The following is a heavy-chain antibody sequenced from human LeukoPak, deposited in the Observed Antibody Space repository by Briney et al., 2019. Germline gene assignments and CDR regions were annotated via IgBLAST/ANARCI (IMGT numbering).Heavy chain of an antibody. CDR3: AQRMRSDSGSYYNWLDP. V-gene: IGHV2-5*02. J-gene: IGHJ5*02. CDR2: IYWDDDK. CDR1: GFSLSTSGVG. D-gene: IGHD3-10*01. Sequence: ESGPTLVNPTQTLTLTCTFSGFSLSTSGVGVGWIRQPPGHALERLPFIYWDDDKRYSPSLKSRLIITKDTSKNQVGLTMTNMDPGDSATYYCAQRMRSDSGSYYNWLDPWGEGILVTVYS.